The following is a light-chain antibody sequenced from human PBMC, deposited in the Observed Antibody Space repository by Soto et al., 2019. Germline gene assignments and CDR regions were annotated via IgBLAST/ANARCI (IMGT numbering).Light chain of an antibody. Sequence: QSVLTQPASVSASPGQSITISCSGPSSDNGSYNHVDWYKQFTGKNPTFMIYAVSDRPPGVSDRSSGSKSVITASLTISGLQTDDVSDYFCISYSYRQSYLFGTGTKGTVL. CDR2: AVS. V-gene: IGLV2-14*03. CDR1: SSDNGSYNH. CDR3: ISYSYRQSYL. J-gene: IGLJ1*01.